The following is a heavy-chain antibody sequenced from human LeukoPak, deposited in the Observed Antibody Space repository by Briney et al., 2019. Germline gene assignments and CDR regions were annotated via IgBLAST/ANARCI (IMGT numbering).Heavy chain of an antibody. D-gene: IGHD4-17*01. J-gene: IGHJ6*02. Sequence: PGGSLRLSCAVSGFTFYTYSMNWVRQAPGKGLEWVSSISSSSSYIYYADSVKGRFTISRDNAKRSLYLQVNSLRAEDTAVYYCASTVTSGRDYYHYYGMDVWGQGTTVTVSS. V-gene: IGHV3-21*01. CDR2: ISSSSSYI. CDR1: GFTFYTYS. CDR3: ASTVTSGRDYYHYYGMDV.